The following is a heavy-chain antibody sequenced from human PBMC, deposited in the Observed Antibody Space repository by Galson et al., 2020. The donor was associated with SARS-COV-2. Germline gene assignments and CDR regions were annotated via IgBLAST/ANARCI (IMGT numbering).Heavy chain of an antibody. CDR1: GGTFSSYA. D-gene: IGHD3-22*01. CDR3: ARSRAYYDSSGMKKDYFDY. V-gene: IGHV1-69*13. Sequence: SVKVSCKASGGTFSSYAISWVRQAPGQGLEWMGGIIPIFGTANYAQKFQGRVTITADESTSTAYMELSSLRSEDTAVYYCARSRAYYDSSGMKKDYFDYWGQGTLVTVSS. CDR2: IIPIFGTA. J-gene: IGHJ4*02.